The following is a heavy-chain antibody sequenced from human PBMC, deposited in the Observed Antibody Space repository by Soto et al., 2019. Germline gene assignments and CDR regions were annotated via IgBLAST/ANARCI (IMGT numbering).Heavy chain of an antibody. Sequence: GGSLRLSCAASGFTFSSYSMNWVRQAPGKGLEWVSSISSSSSYIYYADSVKGRFTISRDNAKNSLYLQMNSLRAEDTAVYYCARGLDYDFWSGNFDYWGQGTLVTVSS. CDR1: GFTFSSYS. CDR3: ARGLDYDFWSGNFDY. CDR2: ISSSSSYI. D-gene: IGHD3-3*01. V-gene: IGHV3-21*01. J-gene: IGHJ4*02.